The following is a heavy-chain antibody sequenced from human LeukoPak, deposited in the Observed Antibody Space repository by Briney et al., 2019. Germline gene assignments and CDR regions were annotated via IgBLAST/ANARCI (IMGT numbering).Heavy chain of an antibody. V-gene: IGHV3-23*01. D-gene: IGHD3-3*01. Sequence: GGSLRLSCAASGFTFSSYAMSWVRQAPGKGLEWVSAISGSGGSTYYADSVKGRFTISRDDSKNTLYLQMNSLRAEDTAVYYCARTTYYDFWSGYYFPYMDVWGKGTTVTVSS. CDR1: GFTFSSYA. CDR2: ISGSGGST. CDR3: ARTTYYDFWSGYYFPYMDV. J-gene: IGHJ6*03.